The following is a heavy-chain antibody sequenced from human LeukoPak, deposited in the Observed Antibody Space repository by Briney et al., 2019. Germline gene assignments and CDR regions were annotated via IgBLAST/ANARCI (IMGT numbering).Heavy chain of an antibody. D-gene: IGHD2-15*01. V-gene: IGHV3-23*01. CDR3: AREDLIVVVVAATRGAFDI. CDR2: ISGSGGST. Sequence: GGSLRLSCAASGFTFSSYAMSWVRQAPGKGLEWVSAISGSGGSTYYADSVKGRFTISRDNSKNTLYLQMNSLRAEDTAVHYCAREDLIVVVVAATRGAFDIWGQGTMVTVSS. J-gene: IGHJ3*02. CDR1: GFTFSSYA.